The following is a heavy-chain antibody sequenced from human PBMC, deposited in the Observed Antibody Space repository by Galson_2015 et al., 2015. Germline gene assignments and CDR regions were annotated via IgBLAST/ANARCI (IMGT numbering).Heavy chain of an antibody. CDR1: GFTFSSYG. CDR3: ARAGISTFDI. Sequence: SLRLSCAASGFTFSSYGMHWVRQAPGKGLEWVAFTWYDGSTKYYVDSVEGRFTISKDNSKDTLYLQMNSLRAEDTAVYYCARAGISTFDIWGQGTMVTVSS. CDR2: TWYDGSTK. V-gene: IGHV3-33*01. J-gene: IGHJ3*02. D-gene: IGHD2/OR15-2a*01.